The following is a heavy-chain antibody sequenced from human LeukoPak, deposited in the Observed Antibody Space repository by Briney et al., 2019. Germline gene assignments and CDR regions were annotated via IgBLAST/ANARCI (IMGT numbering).Heavy chain of an antibody. CDR1: GGSISSGGYS. D-gene: IGHD6-13*01. Sequence: SQTLSLTCAVSGGSISSGGYSWSWIRQPPGKGLEWIGYIYHSGSTYYNPSLKSRVTISVDRSKNQFSLRLSSVTAADTAVYYCARDSTRDAFDIWGQGTMVTVSS. V-gene: IGHV4-30-2*01. J-gene: IGHJ3*02. CDR3: ARDSTRDAFDI. CDR2: IYHSGST.